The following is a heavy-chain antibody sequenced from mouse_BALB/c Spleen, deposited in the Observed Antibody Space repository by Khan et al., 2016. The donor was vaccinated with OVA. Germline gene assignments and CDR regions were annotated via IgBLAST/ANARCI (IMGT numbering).Heavy chain of an antibody. Sequence: VQLQQSRAELLKPGASVKLSCTTSGFNIKDTYMHWVKQRPEQGLEWIGRIDPANGNTKFDPKLPGKATITADTSSHTAYLKLSSLTSEATAVFYCATLYGNAFAYWAQGTLVTVSA. J-gene: IGHJ3*01. D-gene: IGHD2-1*01. CDR2: IDPANGNT. CDR3: ATLYGNAFAY. V-gene: IGHV14-3*02. CDR1: GFNIKDTY.